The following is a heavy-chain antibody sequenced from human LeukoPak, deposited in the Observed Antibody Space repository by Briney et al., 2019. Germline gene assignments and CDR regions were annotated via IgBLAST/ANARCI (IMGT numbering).Heavy chain of an antibody. CDR2: INPNNGNL. D-gene: IGHD3-22*01. V-gene: IGHV1-8*03. CDR3: ARTYYDSSGY. CDR1: GYTFGSDD. Sequence: ASVKVSCKASGYTFGSDDINWVRQATGQGLEWMGWINPNNGNLGYAQKFQGRVTITRNTPISTAYMELSRLRSDDTALYCCARTYYDSSGYWGQGTLVTVSS. J-gene: IGHJ4*02.